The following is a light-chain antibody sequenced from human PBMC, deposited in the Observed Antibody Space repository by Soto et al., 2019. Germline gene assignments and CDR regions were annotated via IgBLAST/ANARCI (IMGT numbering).Light chain of an antibody. CDR2: DAS. CDR3: QQRSDWSPGVT. J-gene: IGKJ3*01. CDR1: QSVRSS. V-gene: IGKV3-11*01. Sequence: EIVLTQSPDTLSLSPGERATLSCRASQSVRSSLAWYQQKPGQAPRLLIYDASNRATGIPARFSGSGSGTDSTPTTSSLAPEDFAVYYGQQRSDWSPGVTSGTGTKVDIK.